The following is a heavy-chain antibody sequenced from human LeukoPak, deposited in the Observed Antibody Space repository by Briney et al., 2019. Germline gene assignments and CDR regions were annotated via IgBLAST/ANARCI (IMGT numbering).Heavy chain of an antibody. CDR2: IYYSGST. D-gene: IGHD3-22*01. CDR3: ARVPGDYYDSSGYYAYYYYYYMDV. J-gene: IGHJ6*03. CDR1: GGSISSGDYY. Sequence: SQTLSLTCTVSGGSISSGDYYWSWIRQPPGKGLEWIGYIYYSGSTYYNPSLKSRVTISVDTSKNQFSLKLSSVTAADTAVYYCARVPGDYYDSSGYYAYYYYYYMDVWGKGTTVTVSS. V-gene: IGHV4-30-4*08.